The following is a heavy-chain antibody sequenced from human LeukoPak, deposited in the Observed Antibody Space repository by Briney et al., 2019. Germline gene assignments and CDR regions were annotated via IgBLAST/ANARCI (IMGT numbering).Heavy chain of an antibody. D-gene: IGHD3-16*02. CDR1: GYTFTSYD. J-gene: IGHJ4*02. CDR3: ASSDKSTFGGVIAKGYYFDY. CDR2: MNPNSGNT. Sequence: ASVKVSCKASGYTFTSYDINWVRQATGQGLEWMGWMNPNSGNTGYAQKFQGRVTITRNTSISTAYMELSSLRSEDTAVYYCASSDKSTFGGVIAKGYYFDYWGQGTLVTVPS. V-gene: IGHV1-8*03.